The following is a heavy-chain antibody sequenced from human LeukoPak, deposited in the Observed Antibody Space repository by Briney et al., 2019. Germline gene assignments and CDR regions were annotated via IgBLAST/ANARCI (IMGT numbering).Heavy chain of an antibody. D-gene: IGHD2/OR15-2a*01. CDR1: GGSISSYY. V-gene: IGHV4-4*07. CDR2: IYTSGST. J-gene: IGHJ3*02. Sequence: SETLSLTRTVSGGSISSYYWSWIRQPAGKGLEWIGRIYTSGSTNYNPSLKSRVTMSGDTSKNQFSLKLSSVTAADTAVYYCARVGDELGTTYDAFDIWGQGTMVTVSS. CDR3: ARVGDELGTTYDAFDI.